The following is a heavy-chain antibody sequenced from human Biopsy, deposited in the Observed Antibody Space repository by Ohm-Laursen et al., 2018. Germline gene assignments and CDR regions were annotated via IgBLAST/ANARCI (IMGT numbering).Heavy chain of an antibody. Sequence: SQTLSLTCTVSGVSISSYLWSWIRQPLGKGLEWIGYVSYSGNTKYNPSLKSRVIISADPSKNQFSLKLSSVTAADTAMYYCAAYYYDSSGYFYAFHYWGQGTLVTVSS. CDR3: AAYYYDSSGYFYAFHY. CDR2: VSYSGNT. J-gene: IGHJ4*02. CDR1: GVSISSYL. V-gene: IGHV4-59*08. D-gene: IGHD3-22*01.